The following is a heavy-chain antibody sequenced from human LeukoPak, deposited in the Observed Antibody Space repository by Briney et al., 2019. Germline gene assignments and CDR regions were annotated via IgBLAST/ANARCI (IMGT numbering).Heavy chain of an antibody. CDR3: ATMIAVASPFDY. D-gene: IGHD6-19*01. J-gene: IGHJ4*02. CDR1: GYTLTELS. CDR2: FDPEDGET. Sequence: GASVKVPCKVSGYTLTELSMHWVRQAPGKGLEWMGGFDPEDGETIYAQKFQGRVTMTEDTSTDTAYMELSSLRSEDTAVYYCATMIAVASPFDYWGQGTLVTVSS. V-gene: IGHV1-24*01.